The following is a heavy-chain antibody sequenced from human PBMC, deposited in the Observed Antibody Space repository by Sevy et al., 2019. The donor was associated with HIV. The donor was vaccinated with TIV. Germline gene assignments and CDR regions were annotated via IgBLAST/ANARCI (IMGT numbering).Heavy chain of an antibody. J-gene: IGHJ4*02. CDR1: GFTFSNYW. D-gene: IGHD6-19*01. V-gene: IGHV3-7*01. CDR2: IKQDGSEK. Sequence: GGSLRLSCAASGFTFSNYWMTWVRQAPGKELEWVANIKQDGSEKYSVDSVKGRFTISRDNAKNSLCLQMNSLRAEDTAVYYCATAGSSGWLFDYWGQGTLVTVSS. CDR3: ATAGSSGWLFDY.